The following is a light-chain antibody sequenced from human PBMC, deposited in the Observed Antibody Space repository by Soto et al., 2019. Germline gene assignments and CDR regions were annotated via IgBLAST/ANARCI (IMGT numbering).Light chain of an antibody. CDR3: QQYGSSPFT. V-gene: IGKV3D-20*01. CDR2: DAS. J-gene: IGKJ2*01. Sequence: EIVLTQSPATLSLSPGERATLSCGASQRVSSSYLAWYQQKPGWAPRRLIYDASSRDTGIPHRFSCRGSGTDFTLTISTLEPEDFALYYCQQYGSSPFTFGRGTKLEIK. CDR1: QRVSSSY.